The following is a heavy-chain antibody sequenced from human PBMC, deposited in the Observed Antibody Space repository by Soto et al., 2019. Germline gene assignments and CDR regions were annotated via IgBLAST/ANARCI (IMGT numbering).Heavy chain of an antibody. CDR3: ARGGLRHFGQ. CDR2: INNGGGGT. V-gene: IGHV3-23*01. D-gene: IGHD4-17*01. Sequence: EVQVLESGGGLVQPGGSLRLSCAASGFDFSSYTMSWVRQAPGKGLEWVSSINNGGGGTYYAESVKGRFTISRDNSKNILYLQMTSLRVEDTAVFYCARGGLRHFGQWGQGTLVTVSS. CDR1: GFDFSSYT. J-gene: IGHJ4*02.